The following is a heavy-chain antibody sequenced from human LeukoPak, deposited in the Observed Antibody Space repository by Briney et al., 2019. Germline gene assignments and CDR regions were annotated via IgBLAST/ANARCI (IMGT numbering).Heavy chain of an antibody. J-gene: IGHJ4*02. D-gene: IGHD3-3*01. Sequence: KASETLSLTCAVYGGSFSGYYWSWIRQPRGKALEWIGEINHSGITNYNPSLKSRVTMSLDTSKSQFSLKLSSVTAADTALYYCARGVVGVIEVRVYYVDYWGQGTLVTVFS. V-gene: IGHV4-34*01. CDR1: GGSFSGYY. CDR2: INHSGIT. CDR3: ARGVVGVIEVRVYYVDY.